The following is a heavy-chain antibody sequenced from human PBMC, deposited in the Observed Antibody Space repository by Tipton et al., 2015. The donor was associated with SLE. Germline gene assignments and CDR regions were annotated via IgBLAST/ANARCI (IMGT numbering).Heavy chain of an antibody. CDR3: ARLRPISSRPSDF. V-gene: IGHV4-59*08. Sequence: GLVKPSETLSLTCTVSGGSISNYYWSWIRQPPGKGLEWIGYMYYSGSTSYNPSLKSRVTVSMDTSNDQFSLRVSSMTAVDTAVYYCARLRPISSRPSDFWGQGILVTVSS. J-gene: IGHJ4*02. CDR1: GGSISNYY. D-gene: IGHD6-6*01. CDR2: MYYSGST.